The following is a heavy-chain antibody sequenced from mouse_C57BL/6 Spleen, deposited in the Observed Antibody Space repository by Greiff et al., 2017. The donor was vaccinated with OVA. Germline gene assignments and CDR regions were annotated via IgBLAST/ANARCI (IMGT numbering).Heavy chain of an antibody. Sequence: VQLQQPGAELVKPGASVKLSCKASGYTFTSYWMHWVKQRPGQGLEWIGMIHPNSGSTNYNEKFKSKATLTVDKSSSTAYMQLSSLTSEDSAVYYCASFYYGNSNYYAMDYWGQGTSVTVSS. V-gene: IGHV1-64*01. J-gene: IGHJ4*01. CDR1: GYTFTSYW. CDR3: ASFYYGNSNYYAMDY. CDR2: IHPNSGST. D-gene: IGHD2-1*01.